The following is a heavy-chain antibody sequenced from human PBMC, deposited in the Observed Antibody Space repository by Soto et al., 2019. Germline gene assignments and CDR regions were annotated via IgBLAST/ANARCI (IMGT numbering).Heavy chain of an antibody. CDR2: IDPNDSYT. D-gene: IGHD3-22*01. J-gene: IGHJ5*02. CDR1: GYHFITYW. Sequence: GESLKISCKGSGYHFITYWISWVRQMPGKGLEWMGRIDPNDSYTKYSPSFQGHVTISADKSITTAYVQWSSLKVSDTAIYYCAKLSYSYDPSAFNYWFDPWGQGTLVTVSS. V-gene: IGHV5-10-1*01. CDR3: AKLSYSYDPSAFNYWFDP.